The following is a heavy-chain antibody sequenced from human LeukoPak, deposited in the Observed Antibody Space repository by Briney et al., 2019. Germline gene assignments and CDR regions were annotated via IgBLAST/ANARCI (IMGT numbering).Heavy chain of an antibody. CDR3: ARFDCSSTSCYGFYYYYYGMDV. Sequence: SVKVSCKASGGTFSSYAISWVRQAPGQGLEWMGRIIPILGIANYAQKFQGRVTITADKSTSTAYMELSSLRSEDTAVYYCARFDCSSTSCYGFYYYYYGMDVWGQGTTVTVSS. V-gene: IGHV1-69*04. CDR2: IIPILGIA. CDR1: GGTFSSYA. D-gene: IGHD2-2*01. J-gene: IGHJ6*02.